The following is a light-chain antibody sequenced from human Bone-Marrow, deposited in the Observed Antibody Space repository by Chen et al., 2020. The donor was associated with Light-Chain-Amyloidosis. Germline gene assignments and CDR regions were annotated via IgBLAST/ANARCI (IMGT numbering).Light chain of an antibody. CDR1: NIGSTS. Sequence: SYVLTQPSSVSVAPGQTATIACGGNNIGSTSVHWYQQTPGQAPLLVVYDDSDRPSGIPERLSGSNSGNMATLTISRVEAGDEADYYCQVWDRSSDRPVFGGGNKLTVL. CDR2: DDS. CDR3: QVWDRSSDRPV. V-gene: IGLV3-21*02. J-gene: IGLJ3*02.